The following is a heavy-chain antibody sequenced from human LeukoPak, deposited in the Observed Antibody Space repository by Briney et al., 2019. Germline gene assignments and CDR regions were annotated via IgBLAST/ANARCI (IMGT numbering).Heavy chain of an antibody. J-gene: IGHJ6*03. Sequence: SETLSLTCAVYGGSFSGYYWSWIREPPGHGLAWIGEMNHSGSTNYNPSLKSRVTISVDTSKNQFSLKLSSVTAADTAVYYCARSPVSYYYYYYMDVWGKRTTVTISS. V-gene: IGHV4-34*01. CDR2: MNHSGST. CDR1: GGSFSGYY. CDR3: ARSPVSYYYYYYMDV.